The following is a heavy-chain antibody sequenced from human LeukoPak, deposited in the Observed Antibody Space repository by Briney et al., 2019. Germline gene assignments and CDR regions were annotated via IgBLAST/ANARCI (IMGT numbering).Heavy chain of an antibody. CDR2: ISYDGSNK. D-gene: IGHD3-10*01. J-gene: IGHJ6*02. CDR3: AKITMVRGAQHGMDV. V-gene: IGHV3-30*18. Sequence: GGSLRLSCAASGFTFSSYGMHWVRRAPGKGLEWVAVISYDGSNKYYADSVKGRFTISRDNSKNTLYLQMNSLRAEDTAVYYCAKITMVRGAQHGMDVWGQGTTVTVSS. CDR1: GFTFSSYG.